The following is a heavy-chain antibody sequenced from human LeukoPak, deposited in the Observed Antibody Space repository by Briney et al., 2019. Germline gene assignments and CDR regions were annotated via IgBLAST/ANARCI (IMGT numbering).Heavy chain of an antibody. CDR1: GGSISSYY. CDR3: ASDSGGRRDAFNI. D-gene: IGHD2-8*02. CDR2: IYYSDVA. V-gene: IGHV4-59*01. J-gene: IGHJ3*02. Sequence: SETLSLTCTVSGGSISSYYWSWIRQPPGKGLEWIGYIYYSDVANYNPSLKSRVSISVDTSKNQFSLKLTSVIAADTAVYYCASDSGGRRDAFNIWGQGTMVTVSS.